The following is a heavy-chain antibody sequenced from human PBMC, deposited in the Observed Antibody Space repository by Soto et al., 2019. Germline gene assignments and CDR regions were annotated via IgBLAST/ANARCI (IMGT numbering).Heavy chain of an antibody. D-gene: IGHD3-22*01. CDR2: IYPGDSDT. V-gene: IGHV5-51*01. CDR3: ARLGPWTYYDSSGYYSYFQYYYYGMDV. Sequence: GESLKISCKGSGYSFTSYWIGWVRQMPGKGLEWMGIIYPGDSDTRYSPSFQDQVTISADKSISTAYLQWSSLKASDTAMYYCARLGPWTYYDSSGYYSYFQYYYYGMDVWGQGTTVTVSS. J-gene: IGHJ6*02. CDR1: GYSFTSYW.